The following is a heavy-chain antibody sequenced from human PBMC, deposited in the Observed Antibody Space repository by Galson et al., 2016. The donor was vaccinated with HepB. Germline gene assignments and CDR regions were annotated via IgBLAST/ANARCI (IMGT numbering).Heavy chain of an antibody. D-gene: IGHD6-25*01. CDR2: ISFDGGKQ. Sequence: SLRLSCATSGYTFRNYWISWVRQAPGKGLEWVALISFDGGKQYYADSVKGRFTISRDNSRNTMSLQMDSLRPEDTAVYYCARDPIIAAAGYYYYGMDVWGQGTTVTVSS. J-gene: IGHJ6*02. CDR1: GYTFRNYW. V-gene: IGHV3-30*01. CDR3: ARDPIIAAAGYYYYGMDV.